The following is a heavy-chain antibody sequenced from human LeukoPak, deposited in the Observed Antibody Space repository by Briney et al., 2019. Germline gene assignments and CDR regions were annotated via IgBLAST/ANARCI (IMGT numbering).Heavy chain of an antibody. Sequence: SETLSLTCAVYGGSFSGYYWSWIRQPPGKGLEWIGEINHSGSTNYNPPLKSRVTISVDTSKNQFSLKLSSVTAADTAVYYCARGYSSSWQYWGQGTLVTVSS. CDR3: ARGYSSSWQY. CDR2: INHSGST. V-gene: IGHV4-34*01. CDR1: GGSFSGYY. D-gene: IGHD6-13*01. J-gene: IGHJ4*02.